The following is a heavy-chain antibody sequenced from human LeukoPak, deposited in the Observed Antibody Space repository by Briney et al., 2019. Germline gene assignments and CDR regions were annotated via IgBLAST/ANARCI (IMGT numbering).Heavy chain of an antibody. D-gene: IGHD2-15*01. J-gene: IGHJ4*02. V-gene: IGHV3-30*02. CDR1: GFSFSNYG. Sequence: GGSLRLSCVASGFSFSNYGMHWVRQAPGKGLEWVAFVRYDGRNKYHADSVKGRCTISRDSSQDTLYLQMNSLRPEDTAIYYCAKDTLWWGSHYYFDHWGQGTLVTVSS. CDR2: VRYDGRNK. CDR3: AKDTLWWGSHYYFDH.